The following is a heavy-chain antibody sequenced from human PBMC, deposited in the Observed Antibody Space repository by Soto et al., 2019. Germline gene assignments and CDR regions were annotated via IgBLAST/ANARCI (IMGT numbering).Heavy chain of an antibody. V-gene: IGHV1-18*04. J-gene: IGHJ5*01. CDR3: VRDQKYFRVNGNWFDS. Sequence: QVQLMQSGTEVKKPGASVTVSGKASGSPLPAFAISGGQQAPGQGLGWWGWVSGNNGASNPAPKVQGRITMTLDTSTGVSYMALRSLRSDDTAIYYCVRDQKYFRVNGNWFDSWGQGTLVSVSS. D-gene: IGHD2-2*01. CDR1: GSPLPAFA. CDR2: VSGNNGAS.